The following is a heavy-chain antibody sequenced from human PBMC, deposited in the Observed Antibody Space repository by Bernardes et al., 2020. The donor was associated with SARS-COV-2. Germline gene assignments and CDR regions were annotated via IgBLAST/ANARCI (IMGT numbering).Heavy chain of an antibody. CDR3: ARERWNTAGPYYYGMDV. V-gene: IGHV1-2*02. CDR2: IDPTSGGT. D-gene: IGHD5-18*01. J-gene: IGHJ6*01. Sequence: ASVKVSCKASGYIFTAYYIHWVRRAPGQGLEWMGWIDPTSGGTNYAQNFQGRVIMTRDTSISTAYLELSRLRSDDTALYYCARERWNTAGPYYYGMDVWGQGTTVTVSS. CDR1: GYIFTAYY.